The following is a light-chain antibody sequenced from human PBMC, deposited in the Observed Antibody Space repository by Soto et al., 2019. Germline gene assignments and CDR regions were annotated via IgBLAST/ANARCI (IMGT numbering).Light chain of an antibody. CDR1: SSDVGGYNY. V-gene: IGLV2-14*01. Sequence: ALTQPASVSGSPGQSFTISCTGTSSDVGGYNYVSWYQHHPGKAPKLMIYDVSNRPSGVSNRFSGSKSDNTASLTISGLQAEDEADYYCNSYTSSSTLLYVFGTGTKVTVL. CDR3: NSYTSSSTLLYV. J-gene: IGLJ1*01. CDR2: DVS.